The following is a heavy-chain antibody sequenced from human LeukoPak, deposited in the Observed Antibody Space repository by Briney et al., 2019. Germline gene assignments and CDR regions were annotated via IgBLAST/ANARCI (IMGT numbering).Heavy chain of an antibody. V-gene: IGHV3-48*03. CDR2: ISSSGSTI. CDR1: GFTFSSYE. Sequence: GGSLRLSCAASGFTFSSYETNWVRQAPGKGLEWVSYISSSGSTIYYADSVKGRFTISRDNAKNSLYLQMNSLRAEDTAVYYCARDSFTEYYYYGMDVWGQGTTVTVSS. J-gene: IGHJ6*02. D-gene: IGHD1-14*01. CDR3: ARDSFTEYYYYGMDV.